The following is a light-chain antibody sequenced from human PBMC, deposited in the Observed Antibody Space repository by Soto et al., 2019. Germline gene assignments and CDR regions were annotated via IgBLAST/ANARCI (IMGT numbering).Light chain of an antibody. V-gene: IGLV2-14*01. CDR1: SSDVGAYNF. CDR2: EVT. Sequence: QSALTQPASVSGSPGQSITISCTGSSSDVGAYNFVSWYQHHPGKAPKLILYEVTTHPSGVSSRFSGSKSGNTASLTISGLQADGEANYCYSSYRIKTTDVLGSGTKATV. J-gene: IGLJ1*01. CDR3: SSYRIKTTDV.